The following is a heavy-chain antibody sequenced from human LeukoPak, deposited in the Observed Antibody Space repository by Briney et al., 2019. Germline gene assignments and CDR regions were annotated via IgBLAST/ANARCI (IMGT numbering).Heavy chain of an antibody. Sequence: ASVKVSCKASGYTFTGYYMHWVRQAPGQGLEWMGWINPNSGGTNYAQKGQGRGTMTSDTSISTAYMELSRLRSDDTAVYYCATIADYYYYMDVWGTGTTVTVSS. CDR2: INPNSGGT. J-gene: IGHJ6*03. CDR1: GYTFTGYY. CDR3: ATIADYYYYMDV. V-gene: IGHV1-2*02. D-gene: IGHD6-13*01.